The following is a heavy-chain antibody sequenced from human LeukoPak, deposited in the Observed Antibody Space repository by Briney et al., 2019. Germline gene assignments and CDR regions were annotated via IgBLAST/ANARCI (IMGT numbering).Heavy chain of an antibody. J-gene: IGHJ4*01. CDR3: AKVESGAQGYFDY. CDR1: GFTFSNYA. CDR2: ISGSGGST. D-gene: IGHD1-1*01. V-gene: IGHV3-23*01. Sequence: GGSLRLSCAASGFTFSNYAMSWVRHAPGKGLEWVSVISGSGGSTYYADSVKGRFTISRDNSKNTLYLQMNSLRAEDTAVYYCAKVESGAQGYFDYWGQGILVTVSS.